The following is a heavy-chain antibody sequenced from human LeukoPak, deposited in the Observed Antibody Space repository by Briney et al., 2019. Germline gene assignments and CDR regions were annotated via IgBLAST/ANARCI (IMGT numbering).Heavy chain of an antibody. V-gene: IGHV1-2*02. CDR2: INPNSGAT. CDR1: GYTFTGYH. D-gene: IGHD4-17*01. J-gene: IGHJ4*02. CDR3: ARDRRGAYGDYATSY. Sequence: GASVKVSCKASGYTFTGYHMHWVRQAPGQGLEWMGWINPNSGATNYAQKFQGRVTMTRDTSISTAYMELSRLRSDDTAVYYCARDRRGAYGDYATSYWGQGTLVTVSS.